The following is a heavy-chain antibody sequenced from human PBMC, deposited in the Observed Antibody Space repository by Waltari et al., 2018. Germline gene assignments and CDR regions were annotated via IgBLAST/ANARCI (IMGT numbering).Heavy chain of an antibody. J-gene: IGHJ6*01. CDR1: GYSISSGYY. CDR3: ARTDNSGSGKPDV. D-gene: IGHD3-10*01. V-gene: IGHV4-38-2*01. CDR2: IYHSGRT. Sequence: QVQLQESGPGLVKPSETLSLTCAVSGYSISSGYYWGWIRQPPGKGLEWIGSIYHSGRTSYNPSLKSRVTISVDTSKNQFSLKLSSVTAADTAVYYCARTDNSGSGKPDVWGQGTTVTVSS.